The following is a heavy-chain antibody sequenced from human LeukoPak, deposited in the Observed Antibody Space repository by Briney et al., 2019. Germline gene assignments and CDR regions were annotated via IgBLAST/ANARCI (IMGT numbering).Heavy chain of an antibody. J-gene: IGHJ4*02. CDR2: IIPIFGTA. Sequence: SVKVSCKASGGTFSSYAISWVRQAPGQGLEWMGRIIPIFGTANYAQKFQGRVTITTDESTSTAYMELSSLRSEDTAVYYCARDLSYCSGGSCYSDYWGQGTLVTVSS. V-gene: IGHV1-69*05. D-gene: IGHD2-15*01. CDR1: GGTFSSYA. CDR3: ARDLSYCSGGSCYSDY.